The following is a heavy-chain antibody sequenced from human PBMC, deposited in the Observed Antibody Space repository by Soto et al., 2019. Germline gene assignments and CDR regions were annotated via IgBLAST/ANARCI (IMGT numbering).Heavy chain of an antibody. Sequence: SVKVSCKASGGTFSSYAISWVRRAPGQGLEWMGGIIPIFGTANYAQKFQGRVTITADESTSTAYMELSSLRSEDTAVYYCARAGPYGGTTVDYWGQGTLVTVSS. CDR3: ARAGPYGGTTVDY. CDR2: IIPIFGTA. D-gene: IGHD4-17*01. J-gene: IGHJ4*02. V-gene: IGHV1-69*13. CDR1: GGTFSSYA.